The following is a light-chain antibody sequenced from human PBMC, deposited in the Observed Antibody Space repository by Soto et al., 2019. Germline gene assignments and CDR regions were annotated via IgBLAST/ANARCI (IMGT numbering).Light chain of an antibody. CDR1: PGVRNN. CDR3: QQYEGWPLT. Sequence: IEMTQSPDTLSVSPGERVTLSCRASPGVRNNLAWYQQKPGQAPRLLIYGASTRASTIPARFSGSGFGTDFTLTISGLQPGDVAVYYCQQYEGWPLTFGGGTKVEVK. V-gene: IGKV3-15*01. J-gene: IGKJ4*01. CDR2: GAS.